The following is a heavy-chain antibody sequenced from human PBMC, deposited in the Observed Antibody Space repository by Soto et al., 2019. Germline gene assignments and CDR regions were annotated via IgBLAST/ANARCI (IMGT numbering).Heavy chain of an antibody. Sequence: RGSLRLSCAASGFTFSTYAMSWVRQAPGKGLEWVSAISGSGGSTYYADSVKGRVTISRDNSKNTLYVQMKSLRAEDTAVYYCAKGKYNTWFDPWGLGTLVTVSS. CDR3: AKGKYNTWFDP. CDR2: ISGSGGST. V-gene: IGHV3-23*01. J-gene: IGHJ5*02. CDR1: GFTFSTYA. D-gene: IGHD5-12*01.